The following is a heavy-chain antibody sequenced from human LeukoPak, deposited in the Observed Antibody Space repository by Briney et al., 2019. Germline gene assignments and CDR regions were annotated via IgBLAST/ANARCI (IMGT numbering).Heavy chain of an antibody. D-gene: IGHD3/OR15-3a*01. Sequence: GGSLRLSCAASGLTFRSFVMTWVRQAPAKGLEWVSSISDSAATTFYADSVKGRFTISRDNSKNTLYLQLNSLRVEDTALYYCAKGEKTNLDMDFESWGEGTLVTVSS. V-gene: IGHV3-23*01. J-gene: IGHJ4*02. CDR2: ISDSAATT. CDR1: GLTFRSFV. CDR3: AKGEKTNLDMDFES.